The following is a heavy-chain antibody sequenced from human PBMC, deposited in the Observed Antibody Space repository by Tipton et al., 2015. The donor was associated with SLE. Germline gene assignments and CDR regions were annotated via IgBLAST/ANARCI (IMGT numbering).Heavy chain of an antibody. V-gene: IGHV1-69*18. J-gene: IGHJ6*02. CDR1: GDTFSSSA. D-gene: IGHD4-23*01. CDR2: LIPMFGTA. Sequence: QVQLVQSGAEVKKPGSSMKVSCKASGDTFSSSAISWVRQAPGQGLEWMGRLIPMFGTANYAQKFQGRVTITADESTSTAYMDLSSLRSEDTAVYYCAIDGGNRPADGGYYYGLDVWGQGTTVTVSS. CDR3: AIDGGNRPADGGYYYGLDV.